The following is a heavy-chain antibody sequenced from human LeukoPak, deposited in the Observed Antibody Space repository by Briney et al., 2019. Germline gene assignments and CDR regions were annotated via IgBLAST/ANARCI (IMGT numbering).Heavy chain of an antibody. Sequence: ASVKVSCKASGYTFTGYYIHWVRQAPGQGLEWVGRINPNSGGTNYAQKFQNRVTMTRDTSISTAYMELSRLISDDTAVYYCARESSDGSGSFDYWGQGTLVTVSS. CDR3: ARESSDGSGSFDY. CDR2: INPNSGGT. V-gene: IGHV1-2*06. D-gene: IGHD3-10*01. J-gene: IGHJ4*02. CDR1: GYTFTGYY.